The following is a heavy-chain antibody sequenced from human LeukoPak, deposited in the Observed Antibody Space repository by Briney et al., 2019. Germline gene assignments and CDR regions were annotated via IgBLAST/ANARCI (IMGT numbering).Heavy chain of an antibody. Sequence: GRSLRLSCAASGFTFSNSAMSWVRQAPGKGLEWVSSISSSSSYIYYADSVKGRFTISRDNAKNSLYLQMNSLRAEDTAVYYCARDGGVVVPATLDYWGQGTLVTVSS. CDR1: GFTFSNSA. D-gene: IGHD2-2*01. CDR3: ARDGGVVVPATLDY. J-gene: IGHJ4*02. CDR2: ISSSSSYI. V-gene: IGHV3-21*01.